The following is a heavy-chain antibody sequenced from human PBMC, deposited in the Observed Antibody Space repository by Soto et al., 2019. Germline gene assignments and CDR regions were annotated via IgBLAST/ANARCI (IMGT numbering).Heavy chain of an antibody. CDR1: GVTFSSYA. J-gene: IGHJ4*02. Sequence: GGSLRLSCAVSGVTFSSYAMHWVRQAPGKGLEYVSAISDNGGNTNYADSVKGRFTISRDNSKNTLYLQMSSLRAEDTAVYYCVKGWTYYFDNSAYLTHWGQGTLVTVSS. V-gene: IGHV3-64D*08. CDR2: ISDNGGNT. D-gene: IGHD3-22*01. CDR3: VKGWTYYFDNSAYLTH.